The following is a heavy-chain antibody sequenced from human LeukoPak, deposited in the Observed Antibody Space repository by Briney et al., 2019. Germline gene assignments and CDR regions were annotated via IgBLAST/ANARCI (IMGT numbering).Heavy chain of an antibody. CDR1: GYTFTNND. D-gene: IGHD6-19*01. CDR2: MHPNSDDT. J-gene: IGHJ4*02. V-gene: IGHV1-8*01. Sequence: SVKVSCKASGYTFTNNDIHWVRQATGQGLEWMGWMHPNSDDTGYAQKFQGRVTMTRNTSISTAYMELSSLRSEDTAVYYCARGGWQWLVQDPFDYWGQGTLVTVSS. CDR3: ARGGWQWLVQDPFDY.